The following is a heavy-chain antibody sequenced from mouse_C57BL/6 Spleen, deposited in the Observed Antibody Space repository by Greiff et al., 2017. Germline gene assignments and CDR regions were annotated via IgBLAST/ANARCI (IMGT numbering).Heavy chain of an antibody. D-gene: IGHD4-1*01. Sequence: QVQLQQPGAELVKPGASVELSCKASGYTFTSYWMHWVKQRPGQGLEWIGMIHPNSGSTNYNEKFKSKATLTVDKSSSTAYMQLSSLTSEDSAVYYCARYWDVGYFDVWGTGTTVTVSS. CDR2: IHPNSGST. V-gene: IGHV1-64*01. CDR3: ARYWDVGYFDV. CDR1: GYTFTSYW. J-gene: IGHJ1*03.